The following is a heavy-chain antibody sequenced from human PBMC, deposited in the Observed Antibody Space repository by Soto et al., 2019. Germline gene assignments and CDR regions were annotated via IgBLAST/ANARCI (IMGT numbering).Heavy chain of an antibody. J-gene: IGHJ4*02. D-gene: IGHD1-26*01. Sequence: GGSLRLSCEASGFSFSDAWMSWVRQIPGRGLEWVGRVKTTSERGTTNYAAPVMGRFTVSRDDSKNTLYLQMDALRAEDTAVYYCTTAGIRVGYTGSYWGQGTQVTVSS. V-gene: IGHV3-15*06. CDR3: TTAGIRVGYTGSY. CDR2: VKTTSERGTT. CDR1: GFSFSDAW.